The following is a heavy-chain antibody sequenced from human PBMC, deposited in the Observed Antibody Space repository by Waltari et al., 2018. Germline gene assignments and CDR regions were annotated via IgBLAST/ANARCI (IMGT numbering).Heavy chain of an antibody. CDR3: ARGGDY. CDR2: ISHSGNT. V-gene: IGHV4-34*02. J-gene: IGHJ4*02. Sequence: QVHLQQWGAGLLKPSETLSLTCAVYGGSFSDYYRTRFRQRPGKGLEWIGEISHSGNTNYNPSLKSRVTISIDTSKNQFSLNLDSVTATDTAIYYCARGGDYWGQGTLVTVSS. CDR1: GGSFSDYY.